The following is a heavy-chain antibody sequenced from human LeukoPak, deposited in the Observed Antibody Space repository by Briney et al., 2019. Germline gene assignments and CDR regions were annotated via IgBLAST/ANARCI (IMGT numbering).Heavy chain of an antibody. Sequence: SETLSLTCNVSGGFMSSYYWTWIRQPPGKGPEWIGYIYYSGSTNYNPSLTSRVTISVDTSKNQFSLKLTSVTAADTAVYYCARGNWRYDYWGQGTLVTVSS. CDR3: ARGNWRYDY. J-gene: IGHJ4*02. D-gene: IGHD1-1*01. V-gene: IGHV4-59*01. CDR2: IYYSGST. CDR1: GGFMSSYY.